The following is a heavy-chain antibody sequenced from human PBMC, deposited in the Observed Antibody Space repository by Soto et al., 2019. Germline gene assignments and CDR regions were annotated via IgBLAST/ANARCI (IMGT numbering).Heavy chain of an antibody. V-gene: IGHV3-74*01. CDR3: ARPSRKYWFDP. CDR1: GFTFSSYW. J-gene: IGHJ5*02. CDR2: INSDGSST. Sequence: GGSLRLSCAASGFTFSSYWMHWVRQAPGKGLVWVSRINSDGSSTSYADSVKGRFTISRDNAKNTLYLQMNSLRAEDTAVYYCARPSRKYWFDPWGQGTLVTVSS.